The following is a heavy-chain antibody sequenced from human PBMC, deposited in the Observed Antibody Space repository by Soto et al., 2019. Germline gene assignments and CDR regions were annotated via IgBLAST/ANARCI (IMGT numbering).Heavy chain of an antibody. CDR2: ISYDGSHQ. D-gene: IGHD3-10*01. V-gene: IGHV3-30*18. J-gene: IGHJ4*02. CDR1: GFTFSTYG. Sequence: QVQLVESGGGVVQPGRSLRLSCAASGFTFSTYGMHWVRQAPGKGLEWVAVISYDGSHQYYGDSVKGRFTISRDNSKNMLYLQMNSLRAEDTAVYYCTKRAYSGAGSYPLGCDFWGQGTLITVSS. CDR3: TKRAYSGAGSYPLGCDF.